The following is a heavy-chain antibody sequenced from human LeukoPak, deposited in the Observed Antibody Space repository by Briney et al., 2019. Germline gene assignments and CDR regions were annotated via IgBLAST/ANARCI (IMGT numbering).Heavy chain of an antibody. CDR3: ARAVGSSGSFPFHF. V-gene: IGHV4-39*07. D-gene: IGHD1-26*01. Sequence: PSETLSLTCTVSGGSISSNSYYWGWIRQSPGKGLEWISNSYYTGGTYYNPSLRSRVTISVDTSKNSFSLTLNSVTAADTAVYYCARAVGSSGSFPFHFWGQGTLLTVSS. CDR1: GGSISSNSYY. J-gene: IGHJ4*02. CDR2: SYYTGGT.